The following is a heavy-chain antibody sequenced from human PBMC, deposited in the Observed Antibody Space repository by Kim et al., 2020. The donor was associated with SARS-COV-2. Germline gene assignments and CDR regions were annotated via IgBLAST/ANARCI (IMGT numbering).Heavy chain of an antibody. D-gene: IGHD2-2*01. CDR1: GGSISSGGYY. V-gene: IGHV4-31*03. CDR3: ARSVDDSSKWADDYYYYGMDV. J-gene: IGHJ6*02. CDR2: IYYSGST. Sequence: SETLSLTCTVSGGSISSGGYYWSWIRQHPGKGLEWIGYIYYSGSTYYNPSLKSRVTISVDTSKNQFSLKLSSVTAADTAVYYCARSVDDSSKWADDYYYYGMDVWGQGTTVTVSS.